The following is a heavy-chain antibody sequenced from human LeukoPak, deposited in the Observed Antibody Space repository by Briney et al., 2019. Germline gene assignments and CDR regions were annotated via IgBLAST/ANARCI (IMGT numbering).Heavy chain of an antibody. Sequence: ASVKVSCKASGYTFTGYYMHWVRQAPGQGLEWMGWINPNSGGTNYAQKFQGRVTMTRDTSISTAYMELSRLRSDDTAVYYCARVGYYDSSGYYPLDAFDIRGQGTMVTVSS. J-gene: IGHJ3*02. CDR1: GYTFTGYY. CDR3: ARVGYYDSSGYYPLDAFDI. CDR2: INPNSGGT. D-gene: IGHD3-22*01. V-gene: IGHV1-2*02.